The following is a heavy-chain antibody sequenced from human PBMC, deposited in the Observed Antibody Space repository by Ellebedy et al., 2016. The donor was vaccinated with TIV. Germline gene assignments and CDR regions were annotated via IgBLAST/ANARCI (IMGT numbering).Heavy chain of an antibody. V-gene: IGHV4-39*07. CDR2: MYYSGST. J-gene: IGHJ3*02. D-gene: IGHD1-1*01. Sequence: SETLSLTCSLSGGSISSGSYYWGWSRPPPGKGLDWIGNMYYSGSTYYNPSLKRRVTISGDTSKNQFSLKLRSVTAADTAVYYCARGRTLEAFDIWGQGTLVTVSS. CDR1: GGSISSGSYY. CDR3: ARGRTLEAFDI.